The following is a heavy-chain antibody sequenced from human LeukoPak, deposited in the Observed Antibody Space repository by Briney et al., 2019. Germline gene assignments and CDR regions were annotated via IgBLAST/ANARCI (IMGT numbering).Heavy chain of an antibody. CDR1: GYTFTSYY. D-gene: IGHD2-2*01. J-gene: IGHJ5*02. V-gene: IGHV1-46*01. CDR3: ARGGAIVVVPAAMDWFDP. Sequence: ASVKVSYKASGYTFTSYYMHWVRQAPGQGLEWMGIINPSGGSTSYAQKFQGRVTITADKSTSTAYMELSSLRSEDTAVYYCARGGAIVVVPAAMDWFDPWGQGTLVTVSS. CDR2: INPSGGST.